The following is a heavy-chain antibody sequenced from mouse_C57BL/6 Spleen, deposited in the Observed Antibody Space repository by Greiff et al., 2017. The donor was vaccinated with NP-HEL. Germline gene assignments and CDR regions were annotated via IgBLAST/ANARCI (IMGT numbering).Heavy chain of an antibody. D-gene: IGHD1-1*01. V-gene: IGHV3-6*01. CDR2: RSYDGSN. Sequence: EVQLQESGPGLVKPSQSLSLTCSVTGYSITSGYYWYWIRQFPGNKLEWMGYRSYDGSNNYNPYLKNRTTFTRDPSKNQLFLKLNSVTTEDTATFYCAARPLCYGSSYFDYWGQGTTLTVSS. CDR3: AARPLCYGSSYFDY. J-gene: IGHJ2*01. CDR1: GYSITSGYY.